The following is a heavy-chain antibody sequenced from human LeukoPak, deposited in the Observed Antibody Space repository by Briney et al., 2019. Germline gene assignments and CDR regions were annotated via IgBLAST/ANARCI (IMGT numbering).Heavy chain of an antibody. V-gene: IGHV1-46*01. CDR3: AKVLQMVREVTPFDS. D-gene: IGHD3-10*01. J-gene: IGHJ4*02. CDR2: INPSGGST. CDR1: GYTFTSYY. Sequence: ASVKVSCKASGYTFTSYYMHWVRQAPGQGLEWMGIINPSGGSTSYAQKFQGRVTMTRDMSTSTVYMELSSLRSEDTALYYCAKVLQMVREVTPFDSWGQGTLVTVSS.